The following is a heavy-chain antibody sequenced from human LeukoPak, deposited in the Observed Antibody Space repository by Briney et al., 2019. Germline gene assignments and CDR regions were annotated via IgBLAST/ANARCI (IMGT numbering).Heavy chain of an antibody. J-gene: IGHJ3*01. CDR2: IWYDGSNE. Sequence: PGGSLRLSCEASGFSFSNYGMSWVRQAPGKGLEWVAVIWYDGSNEYYADAVKGRFTISRDNSKNTVQMQMNSPRVEDTVVYFCTREISMFVNAFDLWGQGTLVTVTS. CDR1: GFSFSNYG. D-gene: IGHD3-10*02. V-gene: IGHV3-33*01. CDR3: TREISMFVNAFDL.